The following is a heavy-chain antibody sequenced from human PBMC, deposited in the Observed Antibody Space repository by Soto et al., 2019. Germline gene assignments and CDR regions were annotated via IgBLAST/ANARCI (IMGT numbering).Heavy chain of an antibody. CDR1: GYSISSGYY. D-gene: IGHD3-3*01. CDR3: ADGGEWSFNFVY. CDR2: IYHSGNT. J-gene: IGHJ4*02. Sequence: ETLSLTCAVSGYSISSGYYCGWIRQPPGKGLEWIGSIYHSGNTYYNPSLKSRVTISVDTSKNHFSLKLSSVTAEDTAVYYCADGGEWSFNFVYWGQGTLVTVSS. V-gene: IGHV4-38-2*01.